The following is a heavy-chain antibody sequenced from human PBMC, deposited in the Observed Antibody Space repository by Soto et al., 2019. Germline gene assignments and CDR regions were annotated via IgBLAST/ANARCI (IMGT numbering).Heavy chain of an antibody. V-gene: IGHV4-4*07. CDR3: ARDQIGGGYSDAFDI. CDR1: GGSISSYY. D-gene: IGHD3-22*01. J-gene: IGHJ3*02. Sequence: QVQLQESGPGLVKPSETLSLTCTVSGGSISSYYWSWIRQPAGKGLEWIGRIYTSGSTNYNPSLKIRVTMSVDTSKNQFSLKLSSVTAADTAVYYCARDQIGGGYSDAFDIWGQGTMVTVSS. CDR2: IYTSGST.